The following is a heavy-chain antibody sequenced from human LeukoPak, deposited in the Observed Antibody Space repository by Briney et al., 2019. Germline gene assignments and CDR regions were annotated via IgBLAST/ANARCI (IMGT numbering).Heavy chain of an antibody. CDR3: AKPSAYGSSGPNFQH. Sequence: GGSLQISCKGSGYSFTSYWIGWVRQMPGKGLEWMGSIYPGDSDTRYSPSFQGQVTISADKSISTAYLQWSSLKASDSAMYYCAKPSAYGSSGPNFQHWGQGTLVTVSS. V-gene: IGHV5-51*01. CDR2: IYPGDSDT. CDR1: GYSFTSYW. D-gene: IGHD3-22*01. J-gene: IGHJ1*01.